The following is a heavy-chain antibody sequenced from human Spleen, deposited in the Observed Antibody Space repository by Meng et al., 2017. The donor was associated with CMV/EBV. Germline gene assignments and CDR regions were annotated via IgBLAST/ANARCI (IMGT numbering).Heavy chain of an antibody. V-gene: IGHV3-9*01. CDR1: GFTFEDYA. CDR2: ISWNSGSI. Sequence: SCAASGFTFEDYAMHWVRQAPGKGLEWVSGISWNSGSIGYADSVKGRFTISRDNAKNSLYLQMNSLRAEDTALYYCAKEYCTNGVCYKGAFDIWGQGTMVTVSS. CDR3: AKEYCTNGVCYKGAFDI. D-gene: IGHD2-8*01. J-gene: IGHJ3*02.